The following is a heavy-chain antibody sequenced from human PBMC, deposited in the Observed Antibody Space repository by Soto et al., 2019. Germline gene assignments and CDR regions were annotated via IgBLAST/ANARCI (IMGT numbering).Heavy chain of an antibody. V-gene: IGHV1-69*12. J-gene: IGHJ1*01. CDR1: GGTFSSYA. Sequence: QVQLVQSGAEVKKPGSSVKVSCKASGGTFSSYAISWVRQAPGQGLEWMGGIIPIFGTANYAQKFQGRVTITAAASTSTAYMELSSLRSADTAVYYCAGEEEAVVVPHFQHWGQGTLVTVSS. CDR3: AGEEEAVVVPHFQH. D-gene: IGHD2-15*01. CDR2: IIPIFGTA.